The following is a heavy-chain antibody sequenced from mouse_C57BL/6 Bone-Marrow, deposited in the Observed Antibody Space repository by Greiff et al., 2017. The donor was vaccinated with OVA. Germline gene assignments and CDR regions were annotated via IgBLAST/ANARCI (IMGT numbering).Heavy chain of an antibody. D-gene: IGHD1-1*01. Sequence: ESGPGLVKPSQSLSLTCSVTGYSITSGYYWNWIRQFPGNKLEWMGYMSYDGSNNYNPSLKNRISITRDTSKNQFFLKLNSVTTEDTATYYCARGGTVPYWYFDVWGTGTTVTVSS. CDR3: ARGGTVPYWYFDV. CDR1: GYSITSGYY. J-gene: IGHJ1*03. CDR2: MSYDGSN. V-gene: IGHV3-6*01.